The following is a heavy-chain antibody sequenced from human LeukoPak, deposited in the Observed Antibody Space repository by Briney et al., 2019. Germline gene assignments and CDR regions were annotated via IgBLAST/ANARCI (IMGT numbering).Heavy chain of an antibody. Sequence: SVKVSCKASGGTFSSYAISWVRQAPGQGLEWTGGIIPIFGTANYAQKFQGRVTITADESTSTAYMELSSLRSEDTAVYYCARTTVVTPSSHAFDIWGQGTMVTVSS. CDR2: IIPIFGTA. CDR1: GGTFSSYA. V-gene: IGHV1-69*13. J-gene: IGHJ3*02. CDR3: ARTTVVTPSSHAFDI. D-gene: IGHD4-23*01.